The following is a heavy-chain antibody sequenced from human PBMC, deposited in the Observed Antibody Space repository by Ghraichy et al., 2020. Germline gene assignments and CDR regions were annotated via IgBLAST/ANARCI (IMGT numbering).Heavy chain of an antibody. V-gene: IGHV4-34*01. D-gene: IGHD1/OR15-1a*01. CDR2: INHSGST. CDR3: ARGRSDNWNTDYYYMDV. Sequence: SETLSLTCAVYGGSFSGYYWSWIRQPPGKGLEWIGEINHSGSTNYNPSLKSRVTISVDTSKNQFSLKLSSVTAADTAVYYCARGRSDNWNTDYYYMDVWGKGTTVTVSS. CDR1: GGSFSGYY. J-gene: IGHJ6*03.